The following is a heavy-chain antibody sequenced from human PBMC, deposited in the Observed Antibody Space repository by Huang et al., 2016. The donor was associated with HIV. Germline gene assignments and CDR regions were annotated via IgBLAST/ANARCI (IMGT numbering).Heavy chain of an antibody. CDR1: GFSISSYW. V-gene: IGHV3-74*01. CDR2: INRKGSST. J-gene: IGHJ4*02. D-gene: IGHD3-22*01. Sequence: EVQLVESGGGLVQPGGSLRLSCAASGFSISSYWMHWVRQAPGKGVGWVSRINRKGSSTSYADSVKGRFTISRDNAKNTLYLQMNSLRAEDTAVNYCARDPRIQSWLNFFDYWGQGTLVSVSS. CDR3: ARDPRIQSWLNFFDY.